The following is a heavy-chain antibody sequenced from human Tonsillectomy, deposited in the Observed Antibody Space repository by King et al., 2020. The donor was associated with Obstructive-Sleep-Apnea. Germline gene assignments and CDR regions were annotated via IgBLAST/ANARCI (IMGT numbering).Heavy chain of an antibody. CDR1: GGSISSYY. Sequence: QLQESGPGLVKPSETLSLTCTVSGGSISSYYWSWIRQPPGKGLEWIAYIYYSGNTNYNPSLKSRVTISVDTSKNQFSLELTSVTAADTAVDYCARGPSADFDYWGQGTLVTVSS. D-gene: IGHD2-15*01. CDR2: IYYSGNT. J-gene: IGHJ4*02. V-gene: IGHV4-59*01. CDR3: ARGPSADFDY.